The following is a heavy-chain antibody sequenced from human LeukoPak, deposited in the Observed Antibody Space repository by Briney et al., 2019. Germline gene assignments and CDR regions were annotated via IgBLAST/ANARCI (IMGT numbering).Heavy chain of an antibody. J-gene: IGHJ4*02. D-gene: IGHD6-13*01. CDR3: ARDLVAAAGVVDY. CDR2: ISSSSSYI. V-gene: IGHV3-21*01. Sequence: GGSLRLSCAASGFIFSNRFMNWVRQAPGKGLEWVSSISSSSSYIYYADSVKGRFTISRDNAKNSLYLQMNSLRAEDTAVYYCARDLVAAAGVVDYWGQGTLVTVSS. CDR1: GFIFSNRF.